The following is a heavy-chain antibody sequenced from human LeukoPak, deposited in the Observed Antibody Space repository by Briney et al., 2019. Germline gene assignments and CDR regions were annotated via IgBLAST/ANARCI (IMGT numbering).Heavy chain of an antibody. CDR1: GFTFSSYA. CDR2: ISYDGSNK. CDR3: ASQTIPPPGIAAAGSAFDI. V-gene: IGHV3-30-3*01. D-gene: IGHD6-13*01. J-gene: IGHJ3*02. Sequence: PGGSLRLSCAASGFTFSSYAMHWVRQAPGKGLEWVAVISYDGSNKYYADSAKGRFTISRDNSKNTLYLQMNSLRAEDTAVYYCASQTIPPPGIAAAGSAFDIWGQGTMVTVSS.